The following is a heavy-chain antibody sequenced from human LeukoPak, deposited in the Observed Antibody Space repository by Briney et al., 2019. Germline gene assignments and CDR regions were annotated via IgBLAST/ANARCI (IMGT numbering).Heavy chain of an antibody. CDR1: GFTFSDYY. V-gene: IGHV3-11*04. J-gene: IGHJ4*02. D-gene: IGHD3-10*01. CDR3: AKVPLERVRGVIILGGDWGFDY. Sequence: PGGSLRLSCAASGFTFSDYYMSWIRQAPGKGLEWISYIDNSGTARFYADSVKGRFTISRDNSKNTLYLQMNSLRAEDTAVYYCAKVPLERVRGVIILGGDWGFDYWGQGTLVTVSS. CDR2: IDNSGTAR.